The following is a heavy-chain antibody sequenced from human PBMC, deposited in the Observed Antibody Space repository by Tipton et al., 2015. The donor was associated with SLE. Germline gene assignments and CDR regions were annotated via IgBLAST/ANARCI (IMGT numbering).Heavy chain of an antibody. Sequence: GLVKPSETLSLTCTVSGGSISNYYWSWIRQPPGKGLEWIGYIHNSGRTNYHPSLKSRVTMSVDTPKNQFSLKLTSVTAGDTAVYYCAREGGDIFGDAFDIWGRGTMVPVSS. V-gene: IGHV4-59*01. CDR3: AREGGDIFGDAFDI. CDR2: IHNSGRT. D-gene: IGHD3-3*02. J-gene: IGHJ3*02. CDR1: GGSISNYY.